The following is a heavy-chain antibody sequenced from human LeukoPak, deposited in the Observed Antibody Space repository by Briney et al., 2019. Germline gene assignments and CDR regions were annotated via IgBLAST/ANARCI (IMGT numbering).Heavy chain of an antibody. CDR3: ARQAPIVVVPADLYGMDV. J-gene: IGHJ6*02. Sequence: PSETLSLTCTVSGGSISSYYWSWIRQPPGKGLEWIGYIYYSGSTNYNPSLKSRVTISVDTSKNQFSLKLSSVTAADTAVYYCARQAPIVVVPADLYGMDVWGQGTTVTVSS. CDR2: IYYSGST. D-gene: IGHD2-2*01. V-gene: IGHV4-59*01. CDR1: GGSISSYY.